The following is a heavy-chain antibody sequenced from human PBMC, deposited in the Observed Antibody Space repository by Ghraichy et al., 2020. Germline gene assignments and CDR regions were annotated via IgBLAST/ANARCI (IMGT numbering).Heavy chain of an antibody. Sequence: ETLSLTCGASGFTFSSYGMSWVRQAPGKGLEWVSAISGSGGSTYYADSVKGRFTISRDNSKNTLYLQMNSLRAEDTAVYYCAKDRGGYSYGFDYWGQGTLVTVSS. D-gene: IGHD5-18*01. CDR3: AKDRGGYSYGFDY. V-gene: IGHV3-23*01. CDR2: ISGSGGST. J-gene: IGHJ4*02. CDR1: GFTFSSYG.